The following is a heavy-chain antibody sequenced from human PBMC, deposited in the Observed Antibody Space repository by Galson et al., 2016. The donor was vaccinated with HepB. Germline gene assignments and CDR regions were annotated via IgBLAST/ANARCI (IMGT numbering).Heavy chain of an antibody. J-gene: IGHJ3*01. CDR1: GFTFTTFS. D-gene: IGHD2-8*01. CDR3: VRGFRSNSFDV. Sequence: SLRLSCAASGFTFTTFSMSWVRQSPGRGLEWVSFIGSTTSPIYYADFVKGRFTVSRDNAQRSLYLQVNSLRDDDTAVYYCVRGFRSNSFDVWGQGTRITVSA. V-gene: IGHV3-48*02. CDR2: IGSTTSPI.